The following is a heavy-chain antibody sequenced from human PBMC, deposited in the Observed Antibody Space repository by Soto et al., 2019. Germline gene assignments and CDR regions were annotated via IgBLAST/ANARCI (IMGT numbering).Heavy chain of an antibody. CDR1: GGSISSYY. V-gene: IGHV4-59*01. Sequence: SETLSLTCTVSGGSISSYYWSWIRQPPGKGLEWIGYISYSGSANYNPSLKSRVTISVDTSKNQFSLKLSSVTAADTAVYYCARWIGGYCSSTGCYTFDYWGQGTLVTVSS. D-gene: IGHD2-2*02. CDR3: ARWIGGYCSSTGCYTFDY. J-gene: IGHJ4*02. CDR2: ISYSGSA.